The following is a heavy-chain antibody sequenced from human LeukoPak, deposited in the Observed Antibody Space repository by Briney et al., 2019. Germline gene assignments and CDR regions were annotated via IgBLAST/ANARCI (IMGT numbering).Heavy chain of an antibody. Sequence: PGGSLRLSCVASGFTFITKWMSWVRQAPGKGLEWVANIKEDGSEKYYVDSVKGRFTISRDNAKNSLYLQMNSLRAEDTAVYYCAKNPEAGKGGVNWFDPWGQGTLVTVSS. D-gene: IGHD6-13*01. J-gene: IGHJ5*02. V-gene: IGHV3-7*03. CDR3: AKNPEAGKGGVNWFDP. CDR1: GFTFITKW. CDR2: IKEDGSEK.